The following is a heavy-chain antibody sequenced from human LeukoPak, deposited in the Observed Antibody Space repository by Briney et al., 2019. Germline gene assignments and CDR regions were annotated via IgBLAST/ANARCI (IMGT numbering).Heavy chain of an antibody. CDR1: GFTFSGRW. V-gene: IGHV3-7*01. D-gene: IGHD6-13*01. J-gene: IGHJ4*02. Sequence: PGGSLRLSCAASGFTFSGRWMSWVRQAPGKGLEWVANIKPDGSEKNYVDSVKGRFTISRDNAKSSLYLQMNSLRAEDTAVYYCARGSSSWYYFDYWGQGTLVTVSS. CDR3: ARGSSSWYYFDY. CDR2: IKPDGSEK.